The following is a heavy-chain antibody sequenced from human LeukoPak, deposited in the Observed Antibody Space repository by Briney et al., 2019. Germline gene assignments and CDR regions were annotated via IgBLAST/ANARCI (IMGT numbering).Heavy chain of an antibody. D-gene: IGHD3-3*01. CDR1: GYTFTGYY. CDR2: INPNSGGT. CDR3: ARVGDRITIFGVVSPRYDY. V-gene: IGHV1-2*02. J-gene: IGHJ4*02. Sequence: VASVKVSCKASGYTFTGYYMHWVRQAPGQGLEWMGWINPNSGGTNYAQKFQGRVTMTRDTSISTAYMELSRLRSDDTAVYYCARVGDRITIFGVVSPRYDYWGQGTLVTVSS.